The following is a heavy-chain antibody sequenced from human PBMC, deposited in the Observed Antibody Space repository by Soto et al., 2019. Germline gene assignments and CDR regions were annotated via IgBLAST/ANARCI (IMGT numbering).Heavy chain of an antibody. J-gene: IGHJ4*02. CDR3: ARGSSGCPPRLDY. V-gene: IGHV4-59*01. CDR1: GDSISSYY. CDR2: IYYSGST. Sequence: QVQLQESGPGLVKPSETLSLNCTVSGDSISSYYWSWIRQSPGKGLEWIGYIYYSGSTNYKPSLKSRFTISVDTSKNQFSLTLSSVTAADTAVYYCARGSSGCPPRLDYCGQGTLVTVSS. D-gene: IGHD6-19*01.